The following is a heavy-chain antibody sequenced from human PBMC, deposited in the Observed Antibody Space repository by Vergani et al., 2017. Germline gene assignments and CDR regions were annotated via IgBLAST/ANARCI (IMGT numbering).Heavy chain of an antibody. D-gene: IGHD2-8*01. J-gene: IGHJ6*03. V-gene: IGHV4-61*02. CDR1: GGSVRTSIGYY. CDR2: IFSSGTT. CDR3: ARASYCINCCSEGPNGPGYYYMDV. Sequence: QVQLQESGPGLVKPSQTLSLSCTVSGGSVRTSIGYYWTWIRQPAGKTLEWIGEIFSSGTTNYNPSFKNRVTMSVDTAKNQFSLKLNSVTAADTAVYYCARASYCINCCSEGPNGPGYYYMDVWGKGTTVTVSS.